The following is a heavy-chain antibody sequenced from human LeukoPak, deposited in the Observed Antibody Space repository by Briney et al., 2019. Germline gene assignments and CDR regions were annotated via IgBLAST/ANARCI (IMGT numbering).Heavy chain of an antibody. D-gene: IGHD3-10*01. CDR3: ARDPYYFGNTTTHTYYCHY. J-gene: IGHJ4*02. CDR2: IIPMLGMA. V-gene: IGHV1-69*04. Sequence: ASVKVSCKASLDTFSGSAVSWVRHAPGQGLEWMGRIIPMLGMANYAQKFQGRVTVTADKSTSTAYMELSSLRSEDTAVYYCARDPYYFGNTTTHTYYCHYWGQGTLVTVSS. CDR1: LDTFSGSA.